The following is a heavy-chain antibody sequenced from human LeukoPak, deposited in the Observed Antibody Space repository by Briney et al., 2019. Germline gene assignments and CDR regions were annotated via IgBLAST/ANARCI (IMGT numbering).Heavy chain of an antibody. CDR3: ARDRYVYSGCESYYMDV. D-gene: IGHD5-12*01. J-gene: IGHJ6*03. Sequence: PSETLSLTCAVYGGSFSGYYWSWIRQPPGKGLEWIGEINHSGSTNYNPSLKSRVTISVDTSKNQFSLKLSSVTAADTAVYYCARDRYVYSGCESYYMDVWGKGTTVTISS. CDR1: GGSFSGYY. V-gene: IGHV4-34*01. CDR2: INHSGST.